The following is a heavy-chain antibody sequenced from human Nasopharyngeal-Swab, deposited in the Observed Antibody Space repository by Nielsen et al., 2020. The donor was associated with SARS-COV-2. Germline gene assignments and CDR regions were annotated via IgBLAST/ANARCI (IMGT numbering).Heavy chain of an antibody. D-gene: IGHD3-3*01. V-gene: IGHV2-5*02. Sequence: SGPTLVKPTQTLTLTCTFSGFSLSTSGVGVGWIRQPPGKALEWLALIYWDDDKRYSPSLKSRLTITKDTSKSQVVLTMTNMDPVDTATYYCARITRPYYDFWSGPSYGMDVWGQGTTVTVSS. CDR2: IYWDDDK. J-gene: IGHJ6*02. CDR3: ARITRPYYDFWSGPSYGMDV. CDR1: GFSLSTSGVG.